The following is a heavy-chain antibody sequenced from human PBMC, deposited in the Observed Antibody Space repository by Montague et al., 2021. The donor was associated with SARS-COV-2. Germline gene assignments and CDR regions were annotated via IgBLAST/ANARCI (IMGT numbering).Heavy chain of an antibody. Sequence: CAISGDSVSSNSAAWNWIRQSPSRGLKWLGRTYYRSKWYNDYAVSVKGRITINPDTSKNQFSLQLNSVTPEDTAVYYCARDTRIQLWFDRDYYYGMDVWGQGTTVTVSS. D-gene: IGHD5-18*01. CDR2: TYYRSKWYN. V-gene: IGHV6-1*01. J-gene: IGHJ6*02. CDR1: GDSVSSNSAA. CDR3: ARDTRIQLWFDRDYYYGMDV.